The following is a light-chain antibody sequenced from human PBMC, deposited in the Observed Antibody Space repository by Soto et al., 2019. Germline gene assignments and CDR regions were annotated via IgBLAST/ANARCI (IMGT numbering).Light chain of an antibody. CDR2: GAS. V-gene: IGKV3-20*01. CDR3: QQYGSSPIT. Sequence: EIVLTQSPGTLSLSPGERATISCRASQSVTNNYLAWYQQKPGQAPRLLIDGASRRATAIPDRLSGSGSGTDFTLTISRLEPEDFAVFYCQQYGSSPITFGQGTRLEIK. J-gene: IGKJ5*01. CDR1: QSVTNNY.